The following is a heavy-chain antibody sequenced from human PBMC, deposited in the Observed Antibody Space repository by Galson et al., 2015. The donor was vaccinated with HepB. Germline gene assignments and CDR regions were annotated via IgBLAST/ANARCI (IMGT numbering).Heavy chain of an antibody. Sequence: SLRLSCAASGFTFSSYSMNWVRQAPGKGLEWVSSISSSSSYIYYADSVKGRFTISRDNAKNSLYLQMNSLRAEDTAVYYCARDIGDHDAFDIWGQGTMVTVSS. CDR2: ISSSSSYI. V-gene: IGHV3-21*01. CDR3: ARDIGDHDAFDI. D-gene: IGHD2-21*02. CDR1: GFTFSSYS. J-gene: IGHJ3*02.